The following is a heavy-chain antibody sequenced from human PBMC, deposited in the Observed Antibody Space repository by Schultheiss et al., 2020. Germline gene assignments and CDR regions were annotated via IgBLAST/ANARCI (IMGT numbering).Heavy chain of an antibody. D-gene: IGHD6-19*01. CDR1: GFTFSNYA. CDR3: ARGDGSSGWYFDY. J-gene: IGHJ4*02. V-gene: IGHV3-23*01. CDR2: ISDSGDTT. Sequence: GGSLRLSCAASGFTFSNYAMSWVRQAPGKGLEWVSAISDSGDTTNYADSVQGRFTISRDNSKNTLYLQMNSLRPDDTAVYYCARGDGSSGWYFDYWGQGTLVTVSS.